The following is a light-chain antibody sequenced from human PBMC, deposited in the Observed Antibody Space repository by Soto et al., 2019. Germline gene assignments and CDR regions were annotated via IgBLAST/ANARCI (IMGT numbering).Light chain of an antibody. CDR3: HSYVISLSALV. CDR2: GNS. V-gene: IGLV1-40*01. Sequence: QSVLTQPPSVSGAPGQRVTISCTGSSSNIGAGYDVHWYQQLPGTAPKLLIYGNSNRPSGVPDRFSGSKSGTSASLAITGLQPEHEPDYYCHSYVISLSALVFATGTKLTVL. CDR1: SSNIGAGYD. J-gene: IGLJ1*01.